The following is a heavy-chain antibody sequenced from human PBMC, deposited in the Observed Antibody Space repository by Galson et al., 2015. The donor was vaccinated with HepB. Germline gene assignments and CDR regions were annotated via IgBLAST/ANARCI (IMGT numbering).Heavy chain of an antibody. D-gene: IGHD6-19*01. J-gene: IGHJ5*02. CDR2: ISSGSSTI. V-gene: IGHV3-48*02. CDR3: ARDVAVAGIAWFDP. CDR1: GFTFSSYS. Sequence: SLRLSCAASGFTFSSYSMNWVRQAPGKGLEWISYISSGSSTIFYADSVKGRFTISRDNAKNSLYLQMNSLRDEDTAVYYCARDVAVAGIAWFDPWGQGTLVTVSS.